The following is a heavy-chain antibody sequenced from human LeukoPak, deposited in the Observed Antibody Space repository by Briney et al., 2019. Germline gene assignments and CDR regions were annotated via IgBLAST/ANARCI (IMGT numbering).Heavy chain of an antibody. D-gene: IGHD2-15*01. CDR3: ARGLLARD. V-gene: IGHV4-34*01. CDR2: INHSGST. J-gene: IGHJ4*02. CDR1: GGSFSGYY. Sequence: SETLSLTCAVYGGSFSGYYWSWIRQPPGKGLEWIGEINHSGSTNYNPSLKSRVTISVDTSKNQFSLKLSSVTAADTAVYYCARGLLARDWGQGTLVTVSS.